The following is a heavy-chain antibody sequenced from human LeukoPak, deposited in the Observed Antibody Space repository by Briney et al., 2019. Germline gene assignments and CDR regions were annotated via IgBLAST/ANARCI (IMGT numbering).Heavy chain of an antibody. CDR2: IIPIFGTA. V-gene: IGHV1-69*01. CDR3: ARESVAMGVRLHLTENWFDP. J-gene: IGHJ5*02. CDR1: GGTFSSYA. D-gene: IGHD5-24*01. Sequence: ASVKVSCKASGGTFSSYAISWVRQAPGQGLEWMGGIIPIFGTANYSQKFQGRVTITADESTSTAYMELSSLRSEDTAVYYCARESVAMGVRLHLTENWFDPWGQGTLVTVSS.